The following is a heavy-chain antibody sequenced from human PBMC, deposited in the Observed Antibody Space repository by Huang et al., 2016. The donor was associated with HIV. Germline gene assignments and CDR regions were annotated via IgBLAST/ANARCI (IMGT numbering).Heavy chain of an antibody. D-gene: IGHD3-3*01. J-gene: IGHJ5*02. CDR2: ISAYNGNT. Sequence: QAQLLQSGPEVKRPGASVKVSCKASGYTFTKYGVNWVRQAPGQGLEWMGWISAYNGNTNYAQKFQGRVTQTTDTSTTTAYMELKNLSPDDTAVYFCARDEWYPLQNWFDVWGQGSLLTVSP. V-gene: IGHV1-18*01. CDR3: ARDEWYPLQNWFDV. CDR1: GYTFTKYG.